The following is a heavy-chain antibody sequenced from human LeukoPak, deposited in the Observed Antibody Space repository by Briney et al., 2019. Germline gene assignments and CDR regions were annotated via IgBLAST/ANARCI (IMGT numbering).Heavy chain of an antibody. D-gene: IGHD3-22*01. J-gene: IGHJ4*02. CDR1: GFTFSSYA. V-gene: IGHV3-30*04. CDR3: ARGHDYYDSSGSYFDY. Sequence: GRSLRLSCAASGFTFSSYAMHWVRQAPGKGLEWVAVISYDGSNKYYADSVKGRFTISRDNSKNTLYLQMNSLRAEDTAVYYCARGHDYYDSSGSYFDYWGQGTLVTVSS. CDR2: ISYDGSNK.